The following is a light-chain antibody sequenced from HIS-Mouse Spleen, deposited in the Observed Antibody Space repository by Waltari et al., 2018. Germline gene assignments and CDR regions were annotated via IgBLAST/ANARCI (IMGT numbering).Light chain of an antibody. J-gene: IGLJ2*01. CDR3: YSTDSSGNHRV. CDR2: GDS. V-gene: IGLV3-10*01. Sequence: SYELTQPPSVSVSPGQTARITCSGDALPKKYAYWYQQKSVQAPVLVIYGDSKRPSGIPERFSGSSSGTMATLTISGAQVEDEADYYCYSTDSSGNHRVFGGGTKLTVL. CDR1: ALPKKY.